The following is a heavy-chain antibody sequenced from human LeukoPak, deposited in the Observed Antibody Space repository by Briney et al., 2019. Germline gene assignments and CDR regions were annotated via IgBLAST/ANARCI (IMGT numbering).Heavy chain of an antibody. Sequence: SQTLSLTCTVSGGSISRGGYYWSWIRQPPGKGLEWIGYIYHSGSTYYNPSLKSRVTISVDRSKNQFSLKLSSVTAADTAVYYCARDFGLDRIFGVVTLDAFDIWGQGTVVTVSS. V-gene: IGHV4-30-2*01. CDR1: GGSISRGGYY. CDR2: IYHSGST. J-gene: IGHJ3*02. CDR3: ARDFGLDRIFGVVTLDAFDI. D-gene: IGHD3-3*02.